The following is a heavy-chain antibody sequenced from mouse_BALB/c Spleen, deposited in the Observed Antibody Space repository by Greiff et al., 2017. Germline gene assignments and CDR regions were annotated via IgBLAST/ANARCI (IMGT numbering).Heavy chain of an antibody. CDR2: INPYNDGT. Sequence: EVQLQESGPELVKPGASVKMSCKASGYTFTSYVMHWVKQKPGQGLEWIGYINPYNDGTKYNEKFKGKATLTSDKSSSTAYMELSSLTSEDSAVYYCARFYDYDEGYYYAMDYWGQGTSVTVSS. CDR3: ARFYDYDEGYYYAMDY. CDR1: GYTFTSYV. D-gene: IGHD2-4*01. V-gene: IGHV1-14*01. J-gene: IGHJ4*01.